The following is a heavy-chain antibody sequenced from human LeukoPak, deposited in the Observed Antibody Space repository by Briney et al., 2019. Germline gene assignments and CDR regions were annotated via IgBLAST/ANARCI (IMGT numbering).Heavy chain of an antibody. D-gene: IGHD3-10*01. CDR3: ARDHYYGSGSPFDY. V-gene: IGHV1-18*04. CDR1: GYTFTSYG. Sequence: GASVTVSCKASGYTFTSYGISWVRQAPGQGLEWMGWISAYNGNTNYAQKLQGRVTMTTDTSTSTAYVELRSLRSDDTAVYYCARDHYYGSGSPFDYWGQGTLVTVSS. CDR2: ISAYNGNT. J-gene: IGHJ4*02.